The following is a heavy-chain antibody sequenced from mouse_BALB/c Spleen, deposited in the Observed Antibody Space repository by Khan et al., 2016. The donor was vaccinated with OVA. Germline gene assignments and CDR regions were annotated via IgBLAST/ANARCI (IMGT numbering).Heavy chain of an antibody. V-gene: IGHV5-6*01. CDR3: TRLAYYYDSEGFAY. CDR1: GFIFSTYG. D-gene: IGHD1-1*01. J-gene: IGHJ3*01. CDR2: VSTGGGYT. Sequence: EVELVESGGDLVKPGGSLKLSCAASGFIFSTYGMSWVRQTPDKRLEWFATVSTGGGYTYYPDSVKGRFTISRDNAKNTLYLQMSGLKSEDTAMFYCTRLAYYYDSEGFAYWGQGTLVTVSA.